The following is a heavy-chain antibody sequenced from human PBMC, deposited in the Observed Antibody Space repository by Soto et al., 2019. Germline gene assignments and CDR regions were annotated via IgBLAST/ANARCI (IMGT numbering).Heavy chain of an antibody. CDR2: ISGSGGST. V-gene: IGHV3-23*01. J-gene: IGHJ4*02. CDR3: AKAAQCSSTSCYVVY. CDR1: GFTFGRYA. Sequence: GGSLRLSCAASGFTFGRYAMNWVRQAPGKGLEWVSAISGSGGSTYYADSVKGRFTISRDNSKNTLYLQMNSLRAEDTAVYYCAKAAQCSSTSCYVVYWGQGTLVTVSS. D-gene: IGHD2-2*01.